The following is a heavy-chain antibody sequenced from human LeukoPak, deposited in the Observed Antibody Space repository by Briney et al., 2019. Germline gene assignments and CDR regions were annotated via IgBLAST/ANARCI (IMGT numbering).Heavy chain of an antibody. Sequence: KVSCKASGGTFTTYWIGWVRQMPGKGLEWMGIIYPGDSDPRYSPSFQGQVTISADKSISTAYLQWSSLKASDSAIYYCVRHGLGSSWFGFDYWGQGTLVTVSS. D-gene: IGHD6-13*01. CDR1: GGTFTTYW. CDR3: VRHGLGSSWFGFDY. V-gene: IGHV5-51*01. CDR2: IYPGDSDP. J-gene: IGHJ4*02.